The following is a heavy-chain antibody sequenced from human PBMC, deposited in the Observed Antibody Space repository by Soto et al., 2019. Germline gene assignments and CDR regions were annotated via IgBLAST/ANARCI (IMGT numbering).Heavy chain of an antibody. J-gene: IGHJ4*02. V-gene: IGHV3-23*01. CDR2: IGGSGIIT. D-gene: IGHD4-17*01. CDR3: AKDPNGDYVGAFDS. Sequence: EVLLLESGGGLVQPGGSLRLSCRASGFSFSSFAMTWVRQAPGKGLEWVSSIGGSGIITYYTDSVKGRFTISRDNSGNTLFLHMNSLRADDTAVYYCAKDPNGDYVGAFDSWGQGTLVTVSS. CDR1: GFSFSSFA.